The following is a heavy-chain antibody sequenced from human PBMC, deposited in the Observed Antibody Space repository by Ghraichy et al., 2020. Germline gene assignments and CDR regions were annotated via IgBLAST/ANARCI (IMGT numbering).Heavy chain of an antibody. D-gene: IGHD3-22*01. CDR1: GGSFNSYV. J-gene: IGHJ3*01. Sequence: SVKVSCKASGGSFNSYVISWVRQAPGQGLEWMGGIIPIFGTAEYAQKFQGRVTITADESTSTAYMELNSLRSEDTAVYYCARVNYYDSGPPEADAFDVWGQGTMVTVSS. CDR2: IIPIFGTA. CDR3: ARVNYYDSGPPEADAFDV. V-gene: IGHV1-69*13.